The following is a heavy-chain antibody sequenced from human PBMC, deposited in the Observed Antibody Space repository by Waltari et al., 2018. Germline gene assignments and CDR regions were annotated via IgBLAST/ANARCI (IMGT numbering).Heavy chain of an antibody. V-gene: IGHV3-33*01. CDR3: ARAYHSSSWYID. J-gene: IGHJ4*02. D-gene: IGHD6-13*01. CDR1: VFTFGSYG. CDR2: IWYDGSNK. Sequence: QVQLVESGGGVVQPGRSLRLSCAASVFTFGSYGMHWVRQAPGKGLEWVAVIWYDGSNKYYADSVKGRFTISRDNSKNTLYLQMNSLRAEDTAVYYCARAYHSSSWYIDWGQGTLVTVSS.